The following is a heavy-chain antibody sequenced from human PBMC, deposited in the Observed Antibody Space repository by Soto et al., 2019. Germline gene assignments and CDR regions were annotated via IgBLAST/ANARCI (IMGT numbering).Heavy chain of an antibody. V-gene: IGHV4-30-2*01. D-gene: IGHD4-17*01. CDR3: ARYYGDYRNWFDP. Sequence: PSETLSLTCAVSGGSISSNTYSWSWIRQPPGKAPEWIGYIYHSGSTYYNPSLKSRVTISIDRSNNQFSLKLSSVTAADTAVYYCARYYGDYRNWFDPWGQGTLVTVSS. CDR1: GGSISSNTYS. CDR2: IYHSGST. J-gene: IGHJ5*02.